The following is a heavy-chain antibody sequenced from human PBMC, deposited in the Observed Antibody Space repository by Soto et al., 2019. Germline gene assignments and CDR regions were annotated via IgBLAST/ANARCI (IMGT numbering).Heavy chain of an antibody. V-gene: IGHV3-30*18. CDR2: ISYDGSNK. CDR1: GFTFSSYG. Sequence: QVQLVESGGGVVQPGRSLRLSCAASGFTFSSYGMHWVRQAPGKGLEWVAVISYDGSNKYYADSVKGRFTISRDNSKNTLYLQMNSLRAEDTAVYYCAKGRFRFLEWSPLDYWGQGTLVTVSS. J-gene: IGHJ4*02. CDR3: AKGRFRFLEWSPLDY. D-gene: IGHD3-3*01.